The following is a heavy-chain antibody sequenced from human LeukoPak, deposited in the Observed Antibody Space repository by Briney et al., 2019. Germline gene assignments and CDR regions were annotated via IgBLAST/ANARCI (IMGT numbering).Heavy chain of an antibody. CDR3: ARQEGIAAATSGIDY. Sequence: SETLSLTCAVYGGSFSGYYWSWIRQPPGKGLEWIGSIYYSGSTYYNPSLKSRVTISVDTSKNQFSLKLSSVTAADTAVYYCARQEGIAAATSGIDYWGQGTLVTVSS. CDR2: IYYSGST. CDR1: GGSFSGYY. J-gene: IGHJ4*02. V-gene: IGHV4-34*01. D-gene: IGHD6-13*01.